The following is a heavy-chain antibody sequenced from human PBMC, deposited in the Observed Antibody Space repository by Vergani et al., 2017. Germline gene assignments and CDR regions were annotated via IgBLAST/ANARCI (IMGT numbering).Heavy chain of an antibody. Sequence: QVQLVQSGAEVKKPGSSVKVSCKASGGTFSSYAISWVRQAPGQGLEWMGGIIPIFGTANYAQKFQGRVTITADEPTSTAYMELSSLRSEDTAVYYCARDRPAPPGVGIWGFDYWGQGTLVTVSS. J-gene: IGHJ4*02. CDR2: IIPIFGTA. CDR1: GGTFSSYA. D-gene: IGHD2-8*01. CDR3: ARDRPAPPGVGIWGFDY. V-gene: IGHV1-69*01.